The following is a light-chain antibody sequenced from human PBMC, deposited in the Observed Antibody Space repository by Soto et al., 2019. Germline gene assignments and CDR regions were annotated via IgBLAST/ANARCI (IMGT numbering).Light chain of an antibody. V-gene: IGKV1-8*01. J-gene: IGKJ4*01. CDR3: QQYHTYPPLT. CDR1: QGISSY. Sequence: AIRMTQSPSSFSASTGDRVTITCRASQGISSYLAWYQQKPGKAPKGLIYAASTMQSRVPSKFIGGGSGADFSLPISGLQSEDVATYYCQQYHTYPPLTFGGGTKVEIK. CDR2: AAS.